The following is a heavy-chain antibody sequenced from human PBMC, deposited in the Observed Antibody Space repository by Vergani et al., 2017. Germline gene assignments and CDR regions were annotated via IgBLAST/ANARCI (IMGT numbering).Heavy chain of an antibody. D-gene: IGHD3-10*01. J-gene: IGHJ6*02. CDR1: GFTFSSYG. Sequence: QVQLVESGGGVVQPGRSLRLSCAASGFTFSSYGMHWVRQAPGKGLEWVAVIWYDGSNKYYADSVKGRFTISRDNSKNTLYLQMNSLRAEDTAVYYCARDLITMVRGVSTKSQYYYYYGMDVGGQGTTVTVSS. V-gene: IGHV3-33*01. CDR2: IWYDGSNK. CDR3: ARDLITMVRGVSTKSQYYYYYGMDV.